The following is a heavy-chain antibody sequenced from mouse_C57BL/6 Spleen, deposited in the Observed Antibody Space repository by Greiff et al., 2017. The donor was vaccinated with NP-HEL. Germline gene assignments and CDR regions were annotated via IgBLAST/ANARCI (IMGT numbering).Heavy chain of an antibody. CDR3: ARDWYFDV. CDR2: IYPGDGDT. Sequence: QVQLKESGAELVKPGASVKISCKASGYAFSSYWLNWVKQRPGKGLAWIGQIYPGDGDTNYNGKFKGKATLTAYKSSSTAYMQLSSLTSEDSAVYFCARDWYFDVWGTGTTVTVSS. J-gene: IGHJ1*03. CDR1: GYAFSSYW. V-gene: IGHV1-80*01.